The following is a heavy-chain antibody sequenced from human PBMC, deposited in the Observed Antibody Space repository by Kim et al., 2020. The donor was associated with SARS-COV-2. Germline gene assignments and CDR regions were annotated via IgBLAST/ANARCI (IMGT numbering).Heavy chain of an antibody. CDR3: TTHSFIRLLWFGELAFDI. D-gene: IGHD3-10*01. CDR2: IKSKTDGGTT. Sequence: GGSLRLSCAASGFTFSNAWMSWVRQAPGKGLEWVGRIKSKTDGGTTDYAAPVKGRFTISRDDSKNTLYLQMNSLKTEDTAVYYCTTHSFIRLLWFGELAFDIWGQGTMVTVAS. J-gene: IGHJ3*02. V-gene: IGHV3-15*01. CDR1: GFTFSNAW.